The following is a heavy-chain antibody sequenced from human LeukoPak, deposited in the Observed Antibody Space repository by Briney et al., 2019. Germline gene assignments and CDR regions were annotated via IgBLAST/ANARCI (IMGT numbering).Heavy chain of an antibody. V-gene: IGHV1-18*01. Sequence: ASVKVSCKASGYTFTSYGISWVRQAPGQGLEWMGWISAYNGNTNYAQKFQGRVTITADKSTSTAYMELSSLRSEDTAVYYCAREAQDGYSYGYSPYNWFDPWGQGTLVTVSS. D-gene: IGHD5-18*01. CDR1: GYTFTSYG. J-gene: IGHJ5*02. CDR3: AREAQDGYSYGYSPYNWFDP. CDR2: ISAYNGNT.